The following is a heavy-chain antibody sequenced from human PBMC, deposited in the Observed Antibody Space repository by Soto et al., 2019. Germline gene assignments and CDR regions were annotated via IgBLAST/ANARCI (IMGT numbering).Heavy chain of an antibody. V-gene: IGHV4-59*01. CDR2: ISHTGRT. D-gene: IGHD4-17*01. J-gene: IGHJ4*02. CDR3: ARDDTTGLFDF. CDR1: TGSMRTFC. Sequence: SETLSLTCSVSTGSMRTFCWTWIRQSPGKGLEWIGQISHTGRTEYNPSLESRVTISVDTSRKQFSLKLTSVTAADTALYYCARDDTTGLFDFWGQGTLVTVSS.